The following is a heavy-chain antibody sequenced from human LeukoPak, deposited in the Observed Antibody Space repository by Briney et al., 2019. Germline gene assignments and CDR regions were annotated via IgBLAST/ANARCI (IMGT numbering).Heavy chain of an antibody. V-gene: IGHV3-21*01. D-gene: IGHD3-22*01. J-gene: IGHJ4*02. Sequence: GGSLRLSCAASGFTFSSYSMNWVRQAPGKGLEWVSSISGSSSYIYYADSVKGRFTISRDNAKNSLYLQMNSLRAEDTAVYYCARGGYSTIYYFDYWGQGTLVTVSS. CDR1: GFTFSSYS. CDR3: ARGGYSTIYYFDY. CDR2: ISGSSSYI.